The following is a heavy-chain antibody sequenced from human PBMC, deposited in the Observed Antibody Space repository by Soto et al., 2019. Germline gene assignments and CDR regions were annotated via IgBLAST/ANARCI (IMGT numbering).Heavy chain of an antibody. D-gene: IGHD4-17*01. CDR1: GGSISPYY. Sequence: QVQLQESGPGLVKPSETLSLSCTVSGGSISPYYWSWIRQPPGKGLEWIGYIYYSGSTNYNPSLKSRVTTSVDTSKNQFSLKLSSVTAADTAVYYCARGRTTVTPLDYWGQGILVTVSP. CDR3: ARGRTTVTPLDY. J-gene: IGHJ4*02. CDR2: IYYSGST. V-gene: IGHV4-59*01.